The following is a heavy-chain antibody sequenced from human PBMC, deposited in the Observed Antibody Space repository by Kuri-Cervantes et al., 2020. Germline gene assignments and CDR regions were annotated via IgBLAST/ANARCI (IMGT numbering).Heavy chain of an antibody. V-gene: IGHV1-18*01. D-gene: IGHD6-13*01. CDR3: AREQQLVPPGYYGMDV. J-gene: IGHJ6*02. CDR2: ISAYNGNT. Sequence: ASVKVSCKASGYTFTSYGISWVRQAPGQGLEWMGWISAYNGNTNYAQKLQGRATMTTDTSTSTAYMELRSLRSDDTAVYYCAREQQLVPPGYYGMDVWGQGTMVTVSS. CDR1: GYTFTSYG.